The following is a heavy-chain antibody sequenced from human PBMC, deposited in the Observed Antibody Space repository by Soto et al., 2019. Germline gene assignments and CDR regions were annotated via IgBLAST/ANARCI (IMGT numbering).Heavy chain of an antibody. CDR1: GFTFSSYA. CDR3: ARDTGSYHFDY. D-gene: IGHD1-26*01. Sequence: GGSLRLSCAASGFTFSSYAVHWVRQAPGKGLEYVSAISSNGGSTYYANSVKGRFTISRDNSKNTLYLQMGSLRAEDMAVYYCARDTGSYHFDYWGQGTLVSVSS. CDR2: ISSNGGST. J-gene: IGHJ4*02. V-gene: IGHV3-64*01.